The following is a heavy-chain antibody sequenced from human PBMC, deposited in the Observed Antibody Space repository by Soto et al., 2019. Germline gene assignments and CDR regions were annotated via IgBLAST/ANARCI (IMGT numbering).Heavy chain of an antibody. V-gene: IGHV4-34*01. D-gene: IGHD6-19*01. J-gene: IGHJ6*02. CDR2: INHSGST. Sequence: SETLSLTCAVYGGSFSGYYWSWIRQPPGKGLEWIGEINHSGSTNYNPSLKSRVTISVDTSKNQFSLKLSSVTAADTAVYYCWLVPPDYYYYDMDVWGQGTTVTVSS. CDR3: WLVPPDYYYYDMDV. CDR1: GGSFSGYY.